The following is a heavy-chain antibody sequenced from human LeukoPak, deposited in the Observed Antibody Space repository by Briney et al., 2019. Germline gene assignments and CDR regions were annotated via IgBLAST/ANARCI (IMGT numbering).Heavy chain of an antibody. CDR2: INSDGTST. J-gene: IGHJ4*02. Sequence: PGGSLRLSCAASGFTFSSYWMHWVRQVPGKGLVWVSRINSDGTSTSYADSVKGRFTISRDNAKNTLYLQMNSLRAEDTAVYYCARDQMYCSGGYCYFHYWGQGTLVTVSS. CDR1: GFTFSSYW. D-gene: IGHD2-15*01. V-gene: IGHV3-74*01. CDR3: ARDQMYCSGGYCYFHY.